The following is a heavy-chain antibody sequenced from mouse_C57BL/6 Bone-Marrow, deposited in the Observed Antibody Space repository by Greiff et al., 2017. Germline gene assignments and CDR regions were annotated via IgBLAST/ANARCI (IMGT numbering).Heavy chain of an antibody. CDR3: ARLHYGSSYGFAY. V-gene: IGHV5-9*01. J-gene: IGHJ3*01. CDR2: ISGGGGNT. Sequence: EVKLEESGGGLVKPGGSLKLSCAASGFTFSSYTMSWVRPTPEKRLEWVATISGGGGNTYYPDSVKGRFTISRDNAKNTLYLQMSSLRSEDTALYYCARLHYGSSYGFAYWGQGTLVTVSA. CDR1: GFTFSSYT. D-gene: IGHD1-1*01.